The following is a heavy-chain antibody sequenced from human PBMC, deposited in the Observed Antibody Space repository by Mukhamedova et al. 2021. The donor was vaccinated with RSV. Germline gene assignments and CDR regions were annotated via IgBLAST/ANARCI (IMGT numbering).Heavy chain of an antibody. CDR3: ARDKAAAGPTPGGY. D-gene: IGHD6-13*01. CDR2: GST. V-gene: IGHV4-39*07. Sequence: GSTYYNPSLKSRVTISIDTSKNQFSLKLSSVTAADTAVYYCARDKAAAGPTPGGYWGQGTLVTVPS. J-gene: IGHJ4*02.